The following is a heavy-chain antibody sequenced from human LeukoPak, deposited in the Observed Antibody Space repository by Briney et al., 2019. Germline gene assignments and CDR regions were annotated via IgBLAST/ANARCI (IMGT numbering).Heavy chain of an antibody. D-gene: IGHD7-27*01. V-gene: IGHV4-34*01. CDR1: GGSFSGYY. Sequence: SETLSLTCAVYGGSFSGYYWSWIRQPPGKGLEWIGEINHSGSTNYNPSLKSRVTISVDTSKNQSSLKLSSVTAADTAVYYCARGQSTGDRRTDYWGQGTLVTVSS. CDR3: ARGQSTGDRRTDY. CDR2: INHSGST. J-gene: IGHJ4*02.